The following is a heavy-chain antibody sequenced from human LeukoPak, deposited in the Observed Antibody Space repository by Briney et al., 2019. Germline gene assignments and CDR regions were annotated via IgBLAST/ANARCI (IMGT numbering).Heavy chain of an antibody. D-gene: IGHD2-2*01. V-gene: IGHV3-35*01. CDR2: VSWNGSRT. Sequence: GGSLRLSCAASGFTFSNSDMNWVHQAPGKGLEWVSGVSWNGSRTHYADSVKGRFTISRDNAKNSLYLQMNSLRAEDTAVYYCARDPDPGYCSSTSCYDDAFDIWGQGTMVTVSS. CDR1: GFTFSNSD. CDR3: ARDPDPGYCSSTSCYDDAFDI. J-gene: IGHJ3*02.